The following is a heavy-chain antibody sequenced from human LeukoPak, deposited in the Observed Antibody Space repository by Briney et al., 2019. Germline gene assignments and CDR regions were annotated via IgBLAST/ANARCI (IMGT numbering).Heavy chain of an antibody. Sequence: SETLSLTCTVSGGSISSYYWSWIRQPPGKGLEWIGYIYYSGSTNYNPSLKSRVTISVDTSKNQFSLKLSSVTAADTAVYYCARGGLTWGVGAVDAFDIWGQGTMVTVSS. V-gene: IGHV4-59*01. CDR3: ARGGLTWGVGAVDAFDI. J-gene: IGHJ3*02. CDR1: GGSISSYY. CDR2: IYYSGST. D-gene: IGHD1-26*01.